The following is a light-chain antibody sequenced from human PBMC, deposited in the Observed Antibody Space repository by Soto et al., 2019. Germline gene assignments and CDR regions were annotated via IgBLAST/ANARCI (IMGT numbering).Light chain of an antibody. Sequence: QAVLTQPASVSGSPGQSITISCTGTSSDVGSYNLVSWYQHHPGTAPKLMIYEVSERPSGVSNRFSGSKSGNTASLTISGLQAEDEADYYCCSYAGRTTPYVFGTGTKVTVL. CDR2: EVS. V-gene: IGLV2-23*02. CDR3: CSYAGRTTPYV. CDR1: SSDVGSYNL. J-gene: IGLJ1*01.